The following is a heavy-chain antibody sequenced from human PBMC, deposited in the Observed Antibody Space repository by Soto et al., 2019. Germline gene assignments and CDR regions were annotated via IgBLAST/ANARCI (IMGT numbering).Heavy chain of an antibody. Sequence: GGSLRLSCAASGFTFSSYSMNWVRQAPGKGLEWVSYISSSSSTIYYADSVKGRFTISRDNAKNSLYLQMNSLRDEDTAVYYCARDLVPATGRVGMDVWGQGTTVTVSS. V-gene: IGHV3-48*02. CDR1: GFTFSSYS. J-gene: IGHJ6*02. CDR2: ISSSSSTI. CDR3: ARDLVPATGRVGMDV. D-gene: IGHD2-2*01.